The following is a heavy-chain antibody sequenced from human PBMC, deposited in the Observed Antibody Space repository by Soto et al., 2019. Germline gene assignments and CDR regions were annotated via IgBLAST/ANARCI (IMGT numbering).Heavy chain of an antibody. CDR1: GFTFSSYW. V-gene: IGHV3-7*01. CDR2: IKQDGSEK. J-gene: IGHJ2*01. D-gene: IGHD6-19*01. Sequence: EVQLVESGGGLVQPGGSLRLSCAASGFTFSSYWMSWVRQAPGKGLEWVANIKQDGSEKYYVDSVKGRVTISRDNAKNSLYLQMNSLRAEDTAVYYCARLLEGYSSGWDGDWYFDLWGRGTLVTVSS. CDR3: ARLLEGYSSGWDGDWYFDL.